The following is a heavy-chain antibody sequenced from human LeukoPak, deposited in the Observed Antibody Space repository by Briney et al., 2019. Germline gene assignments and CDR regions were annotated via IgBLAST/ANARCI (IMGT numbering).Heavy chain of an antibody. CDR2: IYSGGST. CDR3: ASAKGGSYTHVDY. D-gene: IGHD1-26*01. Sequence: GGSLRLSCAASGFTVSSNYMSWVRQAPGKGLEWVSVIYSGGSTYYADSVKGRFTISRDNSKNTLYLQMNSLRAEDTAVYYCASAKGGSYTHVDYWGQGTLVTVSS. V-gene: IGHV3-66*01. CDR1: GFTVSSNY. J-gene: IGHJ4*02.